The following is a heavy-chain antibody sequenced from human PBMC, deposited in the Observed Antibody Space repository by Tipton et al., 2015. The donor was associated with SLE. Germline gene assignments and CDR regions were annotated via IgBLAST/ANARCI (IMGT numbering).Heavy chain of an antibody. D-gene: IGHD2-2*01. Sequence: TLSLTCSVSGGSITNSNYFWGWIRQPPGKGLEWIGNIYIAGSTNYNPSLKSRVTILIDTSKNQFSLRLSSVTAADTAVYYCARTRSSTSPFFDYWGQGTLVTVSS. V-gene: IGHV4-39*07. CDR2: IYIAGST. CDR3: ARTRSSTSPFFDY. CDR1: GGSITNSNYF. J-gene: IGHJ4*02.